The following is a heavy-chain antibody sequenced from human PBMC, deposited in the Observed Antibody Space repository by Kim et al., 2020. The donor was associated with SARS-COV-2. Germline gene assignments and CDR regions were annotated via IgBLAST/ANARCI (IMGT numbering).Heavy chain of an antibody. V-gene: IGHV3-48*02. CDR1: GFTFSSYS. Sequence: GGSLRLSCAASGFTFSSYSMNWVRQAPGKGLEWVSYISSSSSTIYYADSVKGRFTISRDNAKNSLYLQMNSLRDEDTAVYYCARVGYGSGSYFAWDYYYGMDVWGQGTTVTVSS. D-gene: IGHD3-10*01. CDR3: ARVGYGSGSYFAWDYYYGMDV. J-gene: IGHJ6*02. CDR2: ISSSSSTI.